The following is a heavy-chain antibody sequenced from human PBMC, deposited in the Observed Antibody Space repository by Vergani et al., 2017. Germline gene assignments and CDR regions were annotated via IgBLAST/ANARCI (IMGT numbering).Heavy chain of an antibody. D-gene: IGHD2-21*01. CDR2: IYTSGST. V-gene: IGHV4-61*02. CDR3: AREKYCGGDCYGMGV. CDR1: GGSISSGSYY. J-gene: IGHJ6*02. Sequence: HVQLQESGPGLVKPSQTLSLTCTVSGGSISSGSYYWSWIRQPAGKGLEWIGRIYTSGSTNYNPSLKSRVTIAVDTSKNQFSLKLSSVTAPDTAVYYCAREKYCGGDCYGMGVWGQGTTVTVSS.